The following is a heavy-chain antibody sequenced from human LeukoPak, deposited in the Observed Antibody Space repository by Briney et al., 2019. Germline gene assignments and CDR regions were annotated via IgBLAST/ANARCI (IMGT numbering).Heavy chain of an antibody. Sequence: SVKVSCKASGGTFSSYAISWVRQAPAQGLEWMGRIIPILGIANYARKFQGRVTITADKSTSTAYMELSSLRSEDTAVYYCARDVIPINSSGYYSRSDPWGQGTLVTVSS. D-gene: IGHD3-22*01. J-gene: IGHJ5*02. V-gene: IGHV1-69*04. CDR2: IIPILGIA. CDR3: ARDVIPINSSGYYSRSDP. CDR1: GGTFSSYA.